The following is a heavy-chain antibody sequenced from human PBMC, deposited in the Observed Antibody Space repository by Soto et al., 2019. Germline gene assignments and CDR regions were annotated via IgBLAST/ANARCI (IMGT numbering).Heavy chain of an antibody. CDR1: GGSISSTTYY. V-gene: IGHV4-39*01. J-gene: IGHJ4*02. CDR3: ARGLITGSQYSGGWYYFDS. CDR2: FFIGGNT. D-gene: IGHD1-26*01. Sequence: SETLSLTCTVSGGSISSTTYYWGWMRQPPGKGLEWIASFFIGGNTYYNPSLKSRVTISVDTSKSQFSLKLSSVTAADTAVYYCARGLITGSQYSGGWYYFDSWGQGTQVTVS.